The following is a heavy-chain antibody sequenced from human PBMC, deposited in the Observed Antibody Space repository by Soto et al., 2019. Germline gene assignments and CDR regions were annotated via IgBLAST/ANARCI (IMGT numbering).Heavy chain of an antibody. J-gene: IGHJ3*02. V-gene: IGHV3-64*01. Sequence: EVQLVESGGGLVKPGGSLRLSCEASGFTFSSYAMHWVRQAPGKGLEYVSAISSNGGSTYYANYVKGRFTISSDNSKNTLYLQMGSLRAEDMAVYYCARALLGRSAGWDAFDIWGQGTLVTVSS. CDR2: ISSNGGST. D-gene: IGHD3-16*01. CDR3: ARALLGRSAGWDAFDI. CDR1: GFTFSSYA.